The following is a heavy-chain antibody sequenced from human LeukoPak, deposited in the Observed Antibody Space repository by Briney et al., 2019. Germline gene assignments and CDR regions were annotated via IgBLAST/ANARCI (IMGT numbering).Heavy chain of an antibody. CDR1: GGSISSGGYY. Sequence: SETLSLTCTVSGGSISSGGYYWSWIRQHPGKGLEWIGYIYYSGSTYYNPSLKSRVTISVDTSKNQFSLKLSSVTAADTAVYYCARDSPSWGSSAFDIWGQGTMVTVSS. V-gene: IGHV4-31*03. CDR2: IYYSGST. D-gene: IGHD7-27*01. J-gene: IGHJ3*02. CDR3: ARDSPSWGSSAFDI.